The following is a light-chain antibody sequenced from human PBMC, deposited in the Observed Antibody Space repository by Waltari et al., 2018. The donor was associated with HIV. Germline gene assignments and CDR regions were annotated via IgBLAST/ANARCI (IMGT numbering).Light chain of an antibody. J-gene: IGLJ3*02. Sequence: QAVVTQEPSLTVSPGGTITLTCGASTGAVTSGHYPYWFQQKPGQAPRTVIYDTTNTHSWTPALTLSGAQPEDEADYYCLLYYSGARVFGGGTKLTVL. CDR3: LLYYSGARV. V-gene: IGLV7-46*01. CDR1: TGAVTSGHY. CDR2: DTT.